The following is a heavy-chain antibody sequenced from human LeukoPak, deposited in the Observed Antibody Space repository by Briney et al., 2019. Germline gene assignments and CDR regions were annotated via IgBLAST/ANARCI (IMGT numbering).Heavy chain of an antibody. CDR1: GFTFSSYA. D-gene: IGHD3-3*01. CDR2: ISGSGGST. V-gene: IGHV3-23*01. CDR3: AKTPNYDFWSGYYHFDY. J-gene: IGHJ4*02. Sequence: QPGGSLRLSCAASGFTFSSYAMSWVRQAPGKGLEWVSAISGSGGSTYYADSVKGRFTISRDNSKNTLYLQMNSLRAEDTAVYYCAKTPNYDFWSGYYHFDYWGQGTLVTVSS.